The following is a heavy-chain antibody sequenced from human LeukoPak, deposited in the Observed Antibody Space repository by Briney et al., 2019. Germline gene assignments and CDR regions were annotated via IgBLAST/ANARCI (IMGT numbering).Heavy chain of an antibody. Sequence: PGGSLRLSCAGSGFSFNSYGMGWVRQAPGKVLEWVSAISIDGRGTYYADSVKGRFTISRDNSKNTLSLQMDSLRAEDTAVYYCAKGSRDSRPYYFDFWGQGTLVTVSS. CDR2: ISIDGRGT. CDR1: GFSFNSYG. CDR3: AKGSRDSRPYYFDF. V-gene: IGHV3-23*01. D-gene: IGHD3-10*01. J-gene: IGHJ4*02.